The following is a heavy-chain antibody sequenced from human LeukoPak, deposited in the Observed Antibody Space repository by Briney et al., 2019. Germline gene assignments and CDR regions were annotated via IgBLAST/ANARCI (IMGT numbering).Heavy chain of an antibody. D-gene: IGHD3-3*01. CDR1: GGSISSGSYY. V-gene: IGHV4-61*02. Sequence: SETLSLTCTVSGGSISSGSYYWSWIRQPAGKGLEWIGRIYTSGSTNYNPSLKSRVTISVDTSKNQFSLKLSSVTAADTAVYYCARGLVLRFLEWLLYRADAFDIWGQGTMVTVSS. CDR3: ARGLVLRFLEWLLYRADAFDI. CDR2: IYTSGST. J-gene: IGHJ3*02.